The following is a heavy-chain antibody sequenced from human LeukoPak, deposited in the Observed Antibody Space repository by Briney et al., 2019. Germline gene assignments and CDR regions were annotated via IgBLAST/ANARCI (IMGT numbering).Heavy chain of an antibody. CDR2: ISAYNGNT. CDR1: XXTFTSXG. D-gene: IGHD6-19*01. Sequence: VKVSCKAXXXTFTSXGISWVRQAPGQGLEWMGWISAYNGNTNYAQKLQGRVTMTTDTSTSTAYMELRSLRSDDTAVYYCARGSSGWAYAFDIWGQGTMVTVSS. V-gene: IGHV1-18*01. CDR3: ARGSSGWAYAFDI. J-gene: IGHJ3*02.